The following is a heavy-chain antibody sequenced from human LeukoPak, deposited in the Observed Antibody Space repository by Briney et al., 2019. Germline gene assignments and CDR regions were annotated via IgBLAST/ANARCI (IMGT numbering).Heavy chain of an antibody. V-gene: IGHV4-34*01. J-gene: IGHJ4*02. CDR3: ARVVTAIPQGGYFDY. CDR2: INHSGST. CDR1: GGSFSGYY. D-gene: IGHD2-21*02. Sequence: PSETLSLTCAVYGGSFSGYYWSWIRQPSGKGLEWIGEINHSGSTNYNPSLKSRVTVSVDTSKNQFSLKLSSVTAADTAVYYCARVVTAIPQGGYFDYWGQGTLVTVSS.